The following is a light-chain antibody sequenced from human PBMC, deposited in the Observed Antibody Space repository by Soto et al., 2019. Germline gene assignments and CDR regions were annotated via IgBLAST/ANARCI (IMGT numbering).Light chain of an antibody. CDR1: QSVSSNY. J-gene: IGKJ2*01. Sequence: EIVLTQSPGTLSLSPGERATLSCRASQSVSSNYLAWYQQKPGQAHRLLIYGASIRATGLPDRFSGSGSGTDFTLTISRLEPEDFAVYYCQQYGSSYTFGQGTKLEIK. CDR3: QQYGSSYT. CDR2: GAS. V-gene: IGKV3-20*01.